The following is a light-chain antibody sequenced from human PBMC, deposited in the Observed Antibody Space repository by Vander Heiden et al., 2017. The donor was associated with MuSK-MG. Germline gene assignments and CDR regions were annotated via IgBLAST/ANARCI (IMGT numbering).Light chain of an antibody. CDR3: QQYDNVPIYT. CDR1: QDISNY. J-gene: IGKJ2*01. V-gene: IGKV1-33*01. Sequence: DIQLTQSPSSLSASVGDRVTITCQASQDISNYLNWYQQKPGKAPKLLIYDASNLETGVPSRFSGSGSGTDFTFTISSLQPEDIATYYCQQYDNVPIYTFGPGTKLEIK. CDR2: DAS.